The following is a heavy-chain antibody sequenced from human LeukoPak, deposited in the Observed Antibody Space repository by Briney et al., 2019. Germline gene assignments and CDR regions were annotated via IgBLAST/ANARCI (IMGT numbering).Heavy chain of an antibody. Sequence: PSETLSLTCTVSGGSVSSTEFYWGWIRQPPGKGLQWIGNIYYTGSTYYNPSLNSRVTMSVDTSQNRFSLKMTSVTAADTAVYYCARLSKGRYFDYIVDYWGQGTPVTVSS. V-gene: IGHV4-39*01. CDR3: ARLSKGRYFDYIVDY. J-gene: IGHJ4*02. CDR2: IYYTGST. D-gene: IGHD3-9*01. CDR1: GGSVSSTEFY.